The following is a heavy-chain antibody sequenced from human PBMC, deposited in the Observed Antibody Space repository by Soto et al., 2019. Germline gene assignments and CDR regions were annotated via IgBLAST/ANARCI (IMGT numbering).Heavy chain of an antibody. Sequence: QVQLQQWGAGLLKPSETLSLSCAVYGGYFNDNYYTWFRQPPGKGLEWIGEISRSGTTKYIPSLKCRASISFDTSKTQFSLKVTSVTAADTAVYYCATSLWFGTQVELWGQGALVTVSS. J-gene: IGHJ5*02. CDR2: ISRSGTT. D-gene: IGHD3-10*01. CDR3: ATSLWFGTQVEL. V-gene: IGHV4-34*01. CDR1: GGYFNDNY.